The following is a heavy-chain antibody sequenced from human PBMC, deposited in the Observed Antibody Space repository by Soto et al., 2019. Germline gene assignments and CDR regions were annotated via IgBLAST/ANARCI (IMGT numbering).Heavy chain of an antibody. D-gene: IGHD5-12*01. V-gene: IGHV3-30*18. CDR1: GFTFSSYG. CDR3: AKDLHQHIVATMSYGMDV. J-gene: IGHJ6*02. CDR2: ISYDGSNK. Sequence: QVQLMESGGGVVQPGRSLRLSCAASGFTFSSYGMHWVRQAPGKGLEWVAVISYDGSNKYYADSVKGRFTISRDNSKNTLYLQMNSLRAEDTAVYYCAKDLHQHIVATMSYGMDVWGQWTTVTVSS.